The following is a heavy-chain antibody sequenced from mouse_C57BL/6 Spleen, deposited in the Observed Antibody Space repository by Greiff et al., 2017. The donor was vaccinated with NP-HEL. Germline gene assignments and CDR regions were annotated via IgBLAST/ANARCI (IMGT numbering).Heavy chain of an antibody. J-gene: IGHJ3*01. CDR2: IDPETGGT. V-gene: IGHV1-15*01. Sequence: QVQLQQSGAELVRPGASVTLSCKASGYTFTDYEMHWVKQTPVHGLEWIGAIDPETGGTAYNQKFKGKAILTADKSSSTAYMELRSLTSEDSAVYYCTEGKASNYGAYWGQGTLVTVSA. CDR3: TEGKASNYGAY. CDR1: GYTFTDYE. D-gene: IGHD2-5*01.